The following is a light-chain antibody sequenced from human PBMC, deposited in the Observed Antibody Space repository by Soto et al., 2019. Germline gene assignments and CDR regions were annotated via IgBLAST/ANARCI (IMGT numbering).Light chain of an antibody. CDR2: EVS. Sequence: QSALTQPASVSGSPGQSITISCTATTIDVGGFDSVSWYQQHPGTAPRVIIYEVSNRPSGVSYRFSGSKSANTASLTISGLQADDEADYYCSSYTTSNTWLFGGGTKVTVL. CDR1: TIDVGGFDS. J-gene: IGLJ3*02. V-gene: IGLV2-14*01. CDR3: SSYTTSNTWL.